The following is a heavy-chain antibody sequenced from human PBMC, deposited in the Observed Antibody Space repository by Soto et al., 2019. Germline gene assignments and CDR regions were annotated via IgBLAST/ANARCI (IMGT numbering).Heavy chain of an antibody. CDR1: GFSLSTSGVG. CDR2: IYWDDDK. CDR3: AHSRVGSTLITSYYFDY. J-gene: IGHJ4*02. D-gene: IGHD1-20*01. Sequence: SGPTLVNPTQTLTLTCTFSGFSLSTSGVGVGWIRQPPGKALEWLALIYWDDDKRYSPSLKSRLTITKDTSKNQVVLTMTNMDPVDTATYYCAHSRVGSTLITSYYFDYWGQGTLVTVSS. V-gene: IGHV2-5*02.